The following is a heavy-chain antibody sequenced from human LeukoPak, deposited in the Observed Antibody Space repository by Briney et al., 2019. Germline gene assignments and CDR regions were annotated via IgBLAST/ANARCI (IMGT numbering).Heavy chain of an antibody. CDR3: ASETGTPY. J-gene: IGHJ4*02. Sequence: GGSLRLSCAVPGFTFSSYEMNWVRQAPGKGLEWVSYIRSSGSTAYYADSVKGRFTISRDNAKNSLYLQMNSLRAEDTAVYYCASETGTPYWGQGTLVTVSS. CDR1: GFTFSSYE. D-gene: IGHD1-1*01. V-gene: IGHV3-48*03. CDR2: IRSSGSTA.